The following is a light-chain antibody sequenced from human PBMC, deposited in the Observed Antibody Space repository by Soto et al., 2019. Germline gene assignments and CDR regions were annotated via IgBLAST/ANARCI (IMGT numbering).Light chain of an antibody. CDR1: QYITIY. Sequence: IVLTQSPATLTLSPGERATLSYKASQYITIYLAWYQQKPGQAPRLLIYDASNRATGIPARFSGSVSGTDFTLTISSLEPDDFAVYYGQQRADWPITFGQGTRLEIK. CDR3: QQRADWPIT. J-gene: IGKJ5*01. V-gene: IGKV3-11*01. CDR2: DAS.